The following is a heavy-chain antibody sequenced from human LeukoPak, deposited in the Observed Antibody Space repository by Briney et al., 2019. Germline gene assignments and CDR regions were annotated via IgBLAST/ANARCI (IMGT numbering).Heavy chain of an antibody. J-gene: IGHJ3*02. V-gene: IGHV3-30*02. CDR3: AKDLGEWELLGAFDI. CDR1: GFTFSSYG. Sequence: GGSLGLSCAASGFTFSSYGMHWVRQAPGKGLEWVAFIRYDGSNKYYADSVKGRFTISRDNSKNTLYLQMNSLRAEDTAVYYCAKDLGEWELLGAFDIWGQGTMVTVSS. D-gene: IGHD1-26*01. CDR2: IRYDGSNK.